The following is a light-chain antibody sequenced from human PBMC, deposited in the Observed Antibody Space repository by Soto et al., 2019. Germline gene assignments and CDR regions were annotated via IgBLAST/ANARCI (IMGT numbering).Light chain of an antibody. CDR1: QSISSY. J-gene: IGKJ2*01. V-gene: IGKV1-39*01. CDR2: AAS. Sequence: DIQMTQSPSSLSASVGDRVTITCRASQSISSYLNWYQQKLGRAPKLLIHAASNLQSGVPSRFSGSGSGTDFTLTISSLQPEDFATYYCQQSYNTPRTFGQGTKLQIK. CDR3: QQSYNTPRT.